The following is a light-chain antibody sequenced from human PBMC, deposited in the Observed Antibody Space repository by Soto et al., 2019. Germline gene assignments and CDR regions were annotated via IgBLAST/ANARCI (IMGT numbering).Light chain of an antibody. Sequence: DIVMTQSPLSQPVTPGEPASISCRSSQSLLHSNGYNYLDWYLQKPGQSPQLLIYLGSNRSSGVPDRFSGSGSGTDFTLTISRLEPEDFAVYYCQQYGRSPSTFGGGTKV. CDR1: QSLLHSNGYNY. CDR2: LGS. CDR3: QQYGRSPST. J-gene: IGKJ4*01. V-gene: IGKV2-28*01.